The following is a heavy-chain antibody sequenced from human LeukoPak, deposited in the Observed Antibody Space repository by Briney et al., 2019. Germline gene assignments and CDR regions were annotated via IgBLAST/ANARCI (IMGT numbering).Heavy chain of an antibody. CDR3: ARVPYCGGDCSLDAFDI. V-gene: IGHV3-23*01. CDR2: ISGSGGST. Sequence: GGSLRLSCAASGFTFSSYAMHWVRQAPGKGLEWVAAISGSGGSTYYADSVKGRFTISRDNSKNTLYLQMNSLRAEDTAVYYCARVPYCGGDCSLDAFDIWGQGTMVTVSS. J-gene: IGHJ3*02. D-gene: IGHD2-21*02. CDR1: GFTFSSYA.